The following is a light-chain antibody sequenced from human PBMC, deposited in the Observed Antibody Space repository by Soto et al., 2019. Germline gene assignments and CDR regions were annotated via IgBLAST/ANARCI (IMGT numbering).Light chain of an antibody. Sequence: EIVLTQSPGTLSLSPGERPTLSCRASQSVSSNYLAWYQQKPGQAPRLLINGASSRATGIPDRFSGSGSGTDFTLTSSSLEPEDFAVYYCQQYSSSPITFGQGTRLEIK. CDR1: QSVSSNY. CDR2: GAS. V-gene: IGKV3-20*01. CDR3: QQYSSSPIT. J-gene: IGKJ5*01.